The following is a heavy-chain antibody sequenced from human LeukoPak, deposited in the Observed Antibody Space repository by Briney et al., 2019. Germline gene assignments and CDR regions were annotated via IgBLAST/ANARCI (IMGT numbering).Heavy chain of an antibody. D-gene: IGHD3-3*01. V-gene: IGHV3-7*01. CDR1: GFTFSNYW. Sequence: PGGSLRLSCAASGFTFSNYWMNWVGQAPGKGLEWVANIKQDGNEKYYVDSVKGRFTSSRDNAKNSLYLQMNSLRVEDTAVNYCAKPITVSGATDGFDIWGQGTMVTVSS. J-gene: IGHJ3*02. CDR3: AKPITVSGATDGFDI. CDR2: IKQDGNEK.